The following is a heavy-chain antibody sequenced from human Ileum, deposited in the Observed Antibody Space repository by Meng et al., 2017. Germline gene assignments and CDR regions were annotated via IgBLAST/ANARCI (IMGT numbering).Heavy chain of an antibody. V-gene: IGHV4-34*01. CDR3: VYFWSGYFT. CDR1: GGSLSGYY. D-gene: IGHD3-3*01. Sequence: VQLKHWGSGLVMPSETLSLTCAVFGGSLSGYYCNWFRQPPGKGLEWIGGSDHFGNTIHNPSLKGRLTISVDTSKNQISLRLTSVIAADTAVYYCVYFWSGYFTSGQGTLVTVSS. J-gene: IGHJ5*02. CDR2: SDHFGNT.